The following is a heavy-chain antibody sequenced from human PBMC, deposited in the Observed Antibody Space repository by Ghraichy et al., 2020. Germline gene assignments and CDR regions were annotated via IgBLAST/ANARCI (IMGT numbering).Heavy chain of an antibody. CDR1: GGSISSGGYY. CDR2: IYYSGST. Sequence: SETLSLTCTVSGGSISSGGYYWSWIRQHPGKGLEWIGYIYYSGSTYYNPSLKSRVTISVDTSKNQFSLKLSSVTAADTAVYYCARISTTDFNFDYWGQGTLVTVSS. V-gene: IGHV4-31*03. D-gene: IGHD5/OR15-5a*01. CDR3: ARISTTDFNFDY. J-gene: IGHJ4*02.